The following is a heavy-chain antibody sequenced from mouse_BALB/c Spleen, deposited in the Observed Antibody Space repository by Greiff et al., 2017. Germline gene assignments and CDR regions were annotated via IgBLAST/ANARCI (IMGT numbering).Heavy chain of an antibody. J-gene: IGHJ4*01. D-gene: IGHD2-10*02. CDR3: ARDPYGNHSYYAMDY. Sequence: DVMLVESGGGLVQPGGSRKLSCAASGFTFSDYGMAWVRQAPGKGPEWVAFISNLAYSIYYADTVTGRFTISRENAKNTLYLEMSSLRSEDTAMYYCARDPYGNHSYYAMDYWGQGTSVTVSS. V-gene: IGHV5-15*02. CDR1: GFTFSDYG. CDR2: ISNLAYSI.